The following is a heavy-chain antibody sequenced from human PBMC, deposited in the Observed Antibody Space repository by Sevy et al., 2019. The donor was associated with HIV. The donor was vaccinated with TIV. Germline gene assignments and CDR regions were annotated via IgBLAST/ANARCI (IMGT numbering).Heavy chain of an antibody. J-gene: IGHJ4*02. D-gene: IGHD3-10*01. CDR3: AKDPTPYSGSYYGGY. Sequence: GSLRLSCVASGFTFSSYAISWVRQAPGKGLEWVLSISVGGGNTYYADSVKGRFTISRDNSKNTLYLQMNTLRAEDTAVYFCAKDPTPYSGSYYGGYWGQGTLVTVSS. V-gene: IGHV3-23*01. CDR1: GFTFSSYA. CDR2: ISVGGGNT.